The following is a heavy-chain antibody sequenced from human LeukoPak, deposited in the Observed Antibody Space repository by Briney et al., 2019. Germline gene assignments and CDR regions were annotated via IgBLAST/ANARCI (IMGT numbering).Heavy chain of an antibody. CDR1: GFTFSRYA. J-gene: IGHJ4*02. CDR2: ISYDGSNK. V-gene: IGHV3-30*04. D-gene: IGHD3-9*01. Sequence: GGSLRLSCAASGFTFSRYAMHWVRQAPGKGLEWVAVISYDGSNKYYADSVKGRFTISRDNSKNTLYLQMNSLRAEDTAVYYCARESAPGYDILTGRPTYWGQGTLVTVSS. CDR3: ARESAPGYDILTGRPTY.